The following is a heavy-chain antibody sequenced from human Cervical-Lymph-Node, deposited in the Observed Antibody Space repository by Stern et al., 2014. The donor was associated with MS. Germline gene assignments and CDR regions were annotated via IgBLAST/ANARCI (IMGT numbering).Heavy chain of an antibody. V-gene: IGHV3-11*01. D-gene: IGHD3-22*01. CDR3: ARVFTYYDGGDPRRRFDP. Sequence: QMQLVQSGGGLVKPGGSLRLSCAASGFTFSDYYMTWIRQAPGKGLEWVSYISSGGTIVYYADSVKGRFTVSRDNANNSLFLQMNSLRAEDTAVYYCARVFTYYDGGDPRRRFDPWGQGSLVTVSS. J-gene: IGHJ5*02. CDR2: ISSGGTIV. CDR1: GFTFSDYY.